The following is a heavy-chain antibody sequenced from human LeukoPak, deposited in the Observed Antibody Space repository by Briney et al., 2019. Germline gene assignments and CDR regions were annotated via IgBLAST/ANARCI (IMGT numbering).Heavy chain of an antibody. CDR3: AKGTHILVVRSGDYFDY. CDR2: IRYDGSNK. V-gene: IGHV3-30*02. CDR1: GFTFSSYE. J-gene: IGHJ4*02. D-gene: IGHD3-22*01. Sequence: QSGGSLRLSCAASGFTFSSYEMNWVRQAPGKGLEWVAFIRYDGSNKYYADSVKGRFTISRDNSKNTLYLQMNSLRAEDTAVYYCAKGTHILVVRSGDYFDYWGQGTLVTVSS.